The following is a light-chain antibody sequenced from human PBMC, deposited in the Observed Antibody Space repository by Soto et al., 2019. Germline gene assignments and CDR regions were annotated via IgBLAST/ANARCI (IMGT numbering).Light chain of an antibody. CDR3: QQYGSSPPYT. V-gene: IGKV3-20*01. Sequence: EIVLTQSPGTLSLSPGERATLSCRASHSVSSTYLAWYQQKPGQAPRLLIYGASSRATGIPDRFSGSGSGTDFNLTTRRLEPEDFAVYYCQQYGSSPPYTFGQGTKLEIK. CDR1: HSVSSTY. J-gene: IGKJ2*01. CDR2: GAS.